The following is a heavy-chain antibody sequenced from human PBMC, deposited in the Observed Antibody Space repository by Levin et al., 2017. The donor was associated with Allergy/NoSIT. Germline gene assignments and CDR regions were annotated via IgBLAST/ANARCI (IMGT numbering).Heavy chain of an antibody. Sequence: EASVKVSCKASGYTFTGYYMHWVRQAPGQGLEWMGWINPNSGGTNYAQKFQGRVSMTRDTSISTAYMELRRLRSDDTAVYYCARVVYDSYYYYGMDVWGQGTTVTVSS. CDR1: GYTFTGYY. V-gene: IGHV1-2*02. CDR2: INPNSGGT. CDR3: ARVVYDSYYYYGMDV. J-gene: IGHJ6*02. D-gene: IGHD2/OR15-2a*01.